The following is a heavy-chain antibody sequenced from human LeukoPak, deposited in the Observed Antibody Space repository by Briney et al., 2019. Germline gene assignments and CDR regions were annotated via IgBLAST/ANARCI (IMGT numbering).Heavy chain of an antibody. CDR2: INPSNGIT. CDR1: GYTFTNYY. Sequence: ASEKVSCKASGYTFTNYYIHWVRQAPGQGLEWMGIINPSNGITSYAQKFQGRVSMTRDMSTSTVYMELSGLRSEDTAVFYCARVPFFDYYFDYWGQGTLATVSS. V-gene: IGHV1-46*01. D-gene: IGHD3-3*02. J-gene: IGHJ4*02. CDR3: ARVPFFDYYFDY.